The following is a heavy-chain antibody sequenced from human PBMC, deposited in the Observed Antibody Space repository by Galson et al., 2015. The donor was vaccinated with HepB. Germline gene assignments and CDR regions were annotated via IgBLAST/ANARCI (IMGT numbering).Heavy chain of an antibody. J-gene: IGHJ4*02. CDR1: GYTFTGYY. V-gene: IGHV1-2*02. CDR2: INPNSGGT. Sequence: SVKVSCKASGYTFTGYYMHWVRQAPGQGLEWMGWINPNSGGTNYAQKFQGRVTMTEDTSTDTAYMELSSLRSEDTAVYYCATIKPWELPFDYWGQGTLVTVSS. CDR3: ATIKPWELPFDY. D-gene: IGHD1-26*01.